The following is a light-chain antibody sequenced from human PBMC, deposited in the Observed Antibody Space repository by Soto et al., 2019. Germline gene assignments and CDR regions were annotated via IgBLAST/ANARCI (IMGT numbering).Light chain of an antibody. J-gene: IGLJ1*01. CDR3: NSYTSSSTQV. CDR2: EVS. V-gene: IGLV2-14*01. Sequence: QSALTQPASVSGSPGQSITISCTGTSSDIGGYNSVSWYQQHPGKAPKLMIYEVSSRPSGVSNRFSGSKSGNTATLTISGLQAEDEADYYCNSYTSSSTQVFGPGTKLTVL. CDR1: SSDIGGYNS.